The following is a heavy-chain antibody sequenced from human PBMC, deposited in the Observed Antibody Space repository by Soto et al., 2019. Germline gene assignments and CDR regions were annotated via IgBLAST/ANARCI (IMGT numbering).Heavy chain of an antibody. D-gene: IGHD1-1*01. V-gene: IGHV1-69*01. J-gene: IGHJ4*02. CDR3: ARGFTTGATMEGFDY. CDR2: ITPTLGTT. Sequence: QVQPVQSGAEVKRPGSSVKVSCKASGATFSGSAFSWVRQAPGQGLEWMGGITPTLGTTNYAQHLQGRVTITADESTGTAVMELTSLPSADTAVYYCARGFTTGATMEGFDYWGQGTLVTVSS. CDR1: GATFSGSA.